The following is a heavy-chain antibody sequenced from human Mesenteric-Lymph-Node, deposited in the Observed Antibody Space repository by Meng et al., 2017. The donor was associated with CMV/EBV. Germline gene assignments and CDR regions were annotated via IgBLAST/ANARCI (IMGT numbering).Heavy chain of an antibody. J-gene: IGHJ4*02. V-gene: IGHV3-30*19. CDR3: ARDSSDIPFDY. CDR2: ISYDGSNK. CDR1: GFTFSSYG. Sequence: SCAASGFTFSSYGMHWVRQAPGKGLEWVAVISYDGSNKYYADSVKGRFTISRDNSKNTLYLQMNSLRAEDTAVYYCARDSSDIPFDYWGQGTLVTVSS. D-gene: IGHD2-2*02.